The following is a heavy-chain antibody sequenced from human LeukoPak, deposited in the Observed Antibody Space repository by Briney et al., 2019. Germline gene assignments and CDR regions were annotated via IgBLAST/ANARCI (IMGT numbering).Heavy chain of an antibody. J-gene: IGHJ4*02. Sequence: GGSLRLSCAASGFTFSSYAMSWVRQAPGKGLEWVAVISYDGSNKYYADSVKGRFTISRDNSKNTLYLQMNSLRAEDTAVYYCARGLVVPAATYYFDYWGQGTLVTVSS. CDR2: ISYDGSNK. CDR3: ARGLVVPAATYYFDY. CDR1: GFTFSSYA. D-gene: IGHD2-2*01. V-gene: IGHV3-30-3*01.